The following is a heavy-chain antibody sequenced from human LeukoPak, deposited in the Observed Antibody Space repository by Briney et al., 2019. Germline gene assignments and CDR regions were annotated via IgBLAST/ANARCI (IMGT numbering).Heavy chain of an antibody. D-gene: IGHD2/OR15-2a*01. J-gene: IGHJ3*02. CDR1: GGTFSSYA. V-gene: IGHV1-69*05. Sequence: GASVKVSCKASGGTFSSYAISWVRQAPGQGLEWMGGIIPIFGTANYAQKFQGRVTITTDESTSTAYMELSSLRSEDTAVYYCARRVGWPNSRWYAFDIWGQGTMVTVSS. CDR3: ARRVGWPNSRWYAFDI. CDR2: IIPIFGTA.